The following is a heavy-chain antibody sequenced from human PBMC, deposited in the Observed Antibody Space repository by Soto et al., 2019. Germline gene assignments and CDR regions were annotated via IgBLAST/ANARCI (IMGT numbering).Heavy chain of an antibody. CDR2: IYYRGTT. CDR3: ARLDTVANYFDY. J-gene: IGHJ4*02. D-gene: IGHD1-1*01. CDR1: GGSITSYY. V-gene: IGHV4-59*01. Sequence: SETLSLTCAVSGGSITSYYWSWIRQPPGKGLEWIASIYYRGTTNHNPSPKSRVTISVDMSKNQFSLKLTSVTAADTAVYFCARLDTVANYFDYWGQGALVTISS.